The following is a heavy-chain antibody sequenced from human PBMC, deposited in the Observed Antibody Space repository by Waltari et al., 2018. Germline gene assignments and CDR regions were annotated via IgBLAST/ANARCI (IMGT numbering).Heavy chain of an antibody. J-gene: IGHJ2*01. CDR1: GFTYSMYW. CDR2: SNMDGRST. V-gene: IGHV3-74*01. Sequence: EVQLVESGGGLVQPGGSLRLSCAASGFTYSMYWLHWVRQAPGKGLVWVSRSNMDGRSTSYADSVKGRFTISKANANNMVYLQMNSLRAEDTAIYYCERGARRTTVTTGWWYFDLWGRGTLVTVSS. CDR3: ERGARRTTVTTGWWYFDL. D-gene: IGHD4-17*01.